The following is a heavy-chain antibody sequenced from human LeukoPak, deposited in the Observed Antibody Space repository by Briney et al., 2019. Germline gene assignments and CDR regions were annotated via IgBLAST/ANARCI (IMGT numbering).Heavy chain of an antibody. J-gene: IGHJ5*02. CDR3: ARDLGSGATRTLIINWFDP. CDR1: GYTFTGYY. V-gene: IGHV1-2*06. CDR2: INPNSGGT. D-gene: IGHD5-12*01. Sequence: ASVKVSCKASGYTFTGYYMHWVRQAPGQGLEWMGRINPNSGGTNYAQKFQGRVTMTRDTSISTAYMELSRLRSDDTAVYYCARDLGSGATRTLIINWFDPWGQGTLVTVSS.